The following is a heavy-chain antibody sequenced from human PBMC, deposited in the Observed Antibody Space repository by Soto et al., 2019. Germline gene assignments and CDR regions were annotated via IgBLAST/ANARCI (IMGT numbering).Heavy chain of an antibody. CDR2: IKHDGSEK. D-gene: IGHD2-21*02. Sequence: EVQLVESGGGLVQPGGSLRLSCAASGFTFSTYWMTWVRQAPGKGLEWVANIKHDGSEKYYVDSVKGRFTISRDNAKNSLYLQMNSLRAEDTAVYYCARGRTRSYCGGDCYSLFQNWGQGTLVTVSS. V-gene: IGHV3-7*01. CDR3: ARGRTRSYCGGDCYSLFQN. J-gene: IGHJ1*01. CDR1: GFTFSTYW.